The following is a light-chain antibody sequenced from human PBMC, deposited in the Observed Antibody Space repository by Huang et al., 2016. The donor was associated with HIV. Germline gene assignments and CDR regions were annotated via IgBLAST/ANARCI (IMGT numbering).Light chain of an antibody. J-gene: IGKJ1*01. CDR3: QQYYSSPQT. CDR2: GAS. Sequence: DIIMTQSPDSLAVSLGERATLNCRSSQSVYSSSTSKDYMAWFQQKPGQAPRLLLFGASTREAGVPDRFSGSGSGTHFTLTIANLEAEDAAIYYCQQYYSSPQTFGQGTRVEVK. CDR1: QSVYSSSTSKDY. V-gene: IGKV4-1*01.